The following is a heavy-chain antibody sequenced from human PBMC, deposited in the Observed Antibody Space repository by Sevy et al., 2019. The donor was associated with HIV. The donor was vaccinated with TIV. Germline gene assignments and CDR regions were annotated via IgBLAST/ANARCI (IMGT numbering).Heavy chain of an antibody. D-gene: IGHD2-8*01. Sequence: GESLKISCAASGFTFSSYAMSWVRQAPGKGLEWVSAISGSGGSTYYADSVKGRFTISRDNSKNTLYLQMNSLRAEDTAVYYCAKDVLVPESSFDYWGQGTLVTVSS. CDR3: AKDVLVPESSFDY. CDR1: GFTFSSYA. V-gene: IGHV3-23*01. CDR2: ISGSGGST. J-gene: IGHJ4*02.